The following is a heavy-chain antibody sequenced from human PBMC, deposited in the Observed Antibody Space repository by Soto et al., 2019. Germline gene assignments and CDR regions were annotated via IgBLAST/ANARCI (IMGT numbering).Heavy chain of an antibody. D-gene: IGHD2-15*01. CDR2: IYYSGST. V-gene: IGHV4-31*03. J-gene: IGHJ5*02. CDR3: ARVRYCSGGSCYPRFDP. CDR1: GGSISSGGYY. Sequence: QVQLQESGPGLVKPSQTLSLTCTVSGGSISSGGYYWSWIRQHPGKGLEWIGYIYYSGSTYYNPSLKGRVTLSVDTSKNQFSLKLSSVTAADTAVYYCARVRYCSGGSCYPRFDPWGQGTLVTVSS.